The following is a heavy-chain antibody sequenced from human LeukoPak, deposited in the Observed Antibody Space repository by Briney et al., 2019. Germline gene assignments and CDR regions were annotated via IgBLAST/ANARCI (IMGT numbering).Heavy chain of an antibody. CDR2: IYGSGART. J-gene: IGHJ4*02. CDR1: GFTFSSYG. Sequence: GRSLRLSCAASGFTFSSYGMHWVRQAPGKGLEWVSSIYGSGARTSYADSVKGRFTISRDNSKNTVYLQMDSLRAEDTALYHCVKEGGSERSYSDDWGQGTLVTVSS. V-gene: IGHV3-23*01. CDR3: VKEGGSERSYSDD. D-gene: IGHD6-25*01.